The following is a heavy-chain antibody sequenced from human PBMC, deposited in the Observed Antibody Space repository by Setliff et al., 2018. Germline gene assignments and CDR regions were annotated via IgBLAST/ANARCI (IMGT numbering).Heavy chain of an antibody. D-gene: IGHD6-19*01. V-gene: IGHV3-11*01. Sequence: PGGSLRLSCAASGFTFSTYWMSWVRQAPGKGLESVSYISSSGSTIYSADSVKGRFTISRDNAKNSLYLQMNSLRAEDTAVYYCARPRKSYSSGWYRNGDAFDIWGQGTMVTVSS. CDR1: GFTFSTYW. CDR3: ARPRKSYSSGWYRNGDAFDI. J-gene: IGHJ3*02. CDR2: ISSSGSTI.